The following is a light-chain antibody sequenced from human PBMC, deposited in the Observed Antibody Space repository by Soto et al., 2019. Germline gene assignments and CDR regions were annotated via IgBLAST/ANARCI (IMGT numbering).Light chain of an antibody. J-gene: IGKJ1*01. CDR2: KVS. Sequence: DVVMTQSPLSLPVTLGQPASISCRSSQSLVYSDGNTYLNWFQQRPGQSPRRLIYKVSNRDSGVPDRFSGSGSGTDFTLKISRVEAEGVGVYYGMQGTLWPPSWTFGQGTKVEIK. V-gene: IGKV2-30*01. CDR3: MQGTLWPPSWT. CDR1: QSLVYSDGNTY.